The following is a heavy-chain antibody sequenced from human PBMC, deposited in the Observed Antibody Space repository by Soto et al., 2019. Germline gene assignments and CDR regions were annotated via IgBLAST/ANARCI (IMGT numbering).Heavy chain of an antibody. CDR3: ARDWSRYYDNSGLTWFY. D-gene: IGHD3-22*01. Sequence: ASVKVSCKASGYTFTGYYMHWVRQAPGQGLEWMGWISAYNGDTHYAPKFQDRITLTTETSTDTAYMELRSLRLDDTAVYYCARDWSRYYDNSGLTWFYWGQGSLVTVSS. V-gene: IGHV1-18*04. CDR1: GYTFTGYY. J-gene: IGHJ1*01. CDR2: ISAYNGDT.